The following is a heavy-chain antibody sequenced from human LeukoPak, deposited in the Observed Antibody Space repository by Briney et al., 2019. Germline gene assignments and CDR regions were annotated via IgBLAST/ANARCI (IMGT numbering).Heavy chain of an antibody. V-gene: IGHV3-23*01. D-gene: IGHD2-2*01. CDR2: LSGSGDNT. CDR1: GFTFSSFA. CDR3: AKDTELLFGWFDP. Sequence: PGGSLRLSCAASGFTFSSFAMSWVRQAPGKGLEWVSALSGSGDNTFYADSVKGRFTVSRDNSKNTLYLQMNSLRAEDTAVYYCAKDTELLFGWFDPWGQGTLVSVSS. J-gene: IGHJ5*02.